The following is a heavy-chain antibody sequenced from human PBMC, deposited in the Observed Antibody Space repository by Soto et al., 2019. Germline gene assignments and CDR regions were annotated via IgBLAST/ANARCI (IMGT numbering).Heavy chain of an antibody. CDR3: VRGNTGYGNFDS. CDR1: GFSFSGFW. V-gene: IGHV3-74*01. CDR2: XXXDXSXT. Sequence: PGGSLRLSSAASGFSFSGFWIHWVRQAPGKGLVXVXRXXXDXSXTXYXXXXKGRFTISRDNAKSTLYLQMNSLRDEHTAVYYCVRGNTGYGNFDSWGQGTLVTVSS. D-gene: IGHD5-12*01. J-gene: IGHJ4*02.